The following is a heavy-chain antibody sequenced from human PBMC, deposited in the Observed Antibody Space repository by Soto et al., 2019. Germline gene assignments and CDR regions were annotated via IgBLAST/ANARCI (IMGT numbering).Heavy chain of an antibody. D-gene: IGHD4-4*01. V-gene: IGHV3-7*03. J-gene: IGHJ4*02. CDR2: IKHDGSVQ. CDR1: GFTFSGYL. CDR3: ARAPYSNAWYRFDL. Sequence: GGSLRLSCEASGFTFSGYLMSWVRQSPGKGLEWVADIKHDGSVQYYVDSVKGRLTISRDNAKKQLYLQMNGLRAEDTALYYCARAPYSNAWYRFDLWGQGTLVTVSS.